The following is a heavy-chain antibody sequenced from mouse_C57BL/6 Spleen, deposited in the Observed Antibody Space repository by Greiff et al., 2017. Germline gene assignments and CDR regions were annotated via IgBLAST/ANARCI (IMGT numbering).Heavy chain of an antibody. CDR3: TRVDYGNPWFAY. V-gene: IGHV1-5*01. CDR2: IYPGNSDT. Sequence: EVQLQQSGTVLARPGASVKMSCKTSGYTFTSYWMHWVKQRPGQGLEWIGAIYPGNSDTSYNQKFKGKAKLTAVTSASTAYMELSSLTNEDSAVYYCTRVDYGNPWFAYWGQGTLVTVSA. J-gene: IGHJ3*01. D-gene: IGHD2-1*01. CDR1: GYTFTSYW.